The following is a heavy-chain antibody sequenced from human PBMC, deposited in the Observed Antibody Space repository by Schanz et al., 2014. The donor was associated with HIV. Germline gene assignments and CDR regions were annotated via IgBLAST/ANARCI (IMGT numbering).Heavy chain of an antibody. D-gene: IGHD3-3*01. CDR2: ISGSGNTI. Sequence: QVQLVESGGGLVKPGGSLRLSCAASGFSFSDTYMTWIRQAPGKGLEWVSYISGSGNTIYYADSVKGRFTISRDNAKNSLSLQMNSLRAEDTAVYYCARPDYAFWVDAWGQGTTVIVSS. J-gene: IGHJ6*02. V-gene: IGHV3-11*01. CDR3: ARPDYAFWVDA. CDR1: GFSFSDTY.